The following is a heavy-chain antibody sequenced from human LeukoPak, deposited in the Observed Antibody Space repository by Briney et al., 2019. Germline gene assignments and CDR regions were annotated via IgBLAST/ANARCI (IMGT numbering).Heavy chain of an antibody. V-gene: IGHV4-59*08. CDR3: ARGSCSGGSCPHLKTYYYYGMDV. D-gene: IGHD2-15*01. CDR2: IYYSGST. J-gene: IGHJ6*02. Sequence: SETLSLTCTVSGGSISSYYWSWIRQPPGKGLEWIGYIYYSGSTNYNPSLKSRVTISVDTSKNQFSLKLSSVTAADTAVYYCARGSCSGGSCPHLKTYYYYGMDVWGQGTTVTVSS. CDR1: GGSISSYY.